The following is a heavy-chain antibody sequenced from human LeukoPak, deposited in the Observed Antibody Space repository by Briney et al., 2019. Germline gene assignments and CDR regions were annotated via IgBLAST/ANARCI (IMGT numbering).Heavy chain of an antibody. CDR2: INHSGST. J-gene: IGHJ4*02. CDR1: GGSFSGYY. D-gene: IGHD3-22*01. V-gene: IGHV4-34*01. Sequence: KTSETLSLTCAVYGGSFSGYYWSWLRQPPGKGLEWIGEINHSGSTNYNPSLKSRVTISVDTSKNQFSLKLNSMTAADTAVYYCAREVVYDSTAYEDWGQGTLVTVSS. CDR3: AREVVYDSTAYED.